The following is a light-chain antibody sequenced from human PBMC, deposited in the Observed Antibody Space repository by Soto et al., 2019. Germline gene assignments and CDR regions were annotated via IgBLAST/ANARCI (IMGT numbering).Light chain of an antibody. CDR3: PQYGTSSCT. V-gene: IGKV3-20*01. CDR2: GTS. J-gene: IGKJ1*01. CDR1: QSVSSTY. Sequence: EVVLTQSPGTLSLSPGERATLSCRASQSVSSTYLAWYQQKPGQAPSLLIYGTSSRATGIPDRFSGSGSGTDFTLTISRLEPEDFALYYCPQYGTSSCTFGQGTKVEVK.